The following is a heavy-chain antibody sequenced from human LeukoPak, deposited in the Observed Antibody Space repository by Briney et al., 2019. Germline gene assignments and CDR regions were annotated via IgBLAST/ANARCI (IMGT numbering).Heavy chain of an antibody. Sequence: PSETLSLTCTVSGGSISSYYWSWNRQPPGKGLEWIGYIYYSGSTNYNPSLKSRVTISVDTSKNQFSLKLSSVTAADTAVYYCARERENAFDIWGQGTMVTVSS. V-gene: IGHV4-59*01. CDR2: IYYSGST. J-gene: IGHJ3*02. D-gene: IGHD5-24*01. CDR3: ARERENAFDI. CDR1: GGSISSYY.